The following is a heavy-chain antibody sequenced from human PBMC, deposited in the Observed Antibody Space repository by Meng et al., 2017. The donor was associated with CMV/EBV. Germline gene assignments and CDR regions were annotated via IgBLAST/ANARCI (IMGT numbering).Heavy chain of an antibody. Sequence: GESPKISCAASGFTFSSYSMNWVRQAPGKGLEWVSSISSSSSYIYYADSVKGRFTISRDNAKNSLYLQMNSLRAEDTAVYYCARRYCSSTSCPPYYGMDVWGQGTTVTVSS. V-gene: IGHV3-21*01. CDR1: GFTFSSYS. CDR2: ISSSSSYI. CDR3: ARRYCSSTSCPPYYGMDV. J-gene: IGHJ6*02. D-gene: IGHD2-2*01.